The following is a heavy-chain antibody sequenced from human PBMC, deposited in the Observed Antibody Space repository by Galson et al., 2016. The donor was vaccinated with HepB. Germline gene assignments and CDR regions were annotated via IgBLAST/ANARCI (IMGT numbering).Heavy chain of an antibody. Sequence: SLRLSCAASGFTFSSYAMNWVRQAPGKGLEWVATISIFGDNTHYADSVKGRFTVSRDNSKSTLYLHMHSLRVEDTAVYHCAKDLDISGWYEGVYWGQGTLVTVAS. CDR3: AKDLDISGWYEGVY. J-gene: IGHJ4*02. D-gene: IGHD6-19*01. CDR1: GFTFSSYA. V-gene: IGHV3-23*01. CDR2: ISIFGDNT.